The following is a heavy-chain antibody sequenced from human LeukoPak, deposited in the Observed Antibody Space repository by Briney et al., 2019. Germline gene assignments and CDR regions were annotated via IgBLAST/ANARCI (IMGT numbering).Heavy chain of an antibody. CDR1: GFTFSSYS. CDR2: ISSSSSYI. CDR3: ARDPGFYPD. J-gene: IGHJ4*02. Sequence: GGSLRLPCAASGFTFSSYSMSWVRQAPGKGLEWVSSISSSSSYIYYADSVKGRFAISRDNAKNSLYRQRNSLRAEDTAVYYCARDPGFYPDWGQGTLVTVSS. V-gene: IGHV3-21*01. D-gene: IGHD2/OR15-2a*01.